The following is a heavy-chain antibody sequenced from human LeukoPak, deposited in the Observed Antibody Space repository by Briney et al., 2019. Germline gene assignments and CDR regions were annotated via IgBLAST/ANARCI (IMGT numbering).Heavy chain of an antibody. J-gene: IGHJ4*02. Sequence: GGSLRLSCAASGFTFSSYAMSWVRQAPGKGLEWVSAISGSGGSTYYADSVKGRFTISRDNSKNTLYLQMNSLRAEDTAVYYSAKVGGYGLPPKYYFDYWGQGTLVTVSS. CDR3: AKVGGYGLPPKYYFDY. D-gene: IGHD5-18*01. CDR2: ISGSGGST. V-gene: IGHV3-23*01. CDR1: GFTFSSYA.